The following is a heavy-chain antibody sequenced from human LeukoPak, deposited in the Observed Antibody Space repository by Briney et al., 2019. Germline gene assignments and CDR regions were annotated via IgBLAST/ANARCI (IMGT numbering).Heavy chain of an antibody. D-gene: IGHD6-13*01. CDR1: GFTFSSYW. CDR3: AKDVIAAAGSVNDY. V-gene: IGHV3-23*01. Sequence: GGSLRLSCAASGFTFSSYWMSWARQAPGKGLEWVSAISGSGGSTYYADSVKGRFTISRDNSKNTLYLQMNSLRAEDTAVYYCAKDVIAAAGSVNDYWGQGTLVTVSS. J-gene: IGHJ4*02. CDR2: ISGSGGST.